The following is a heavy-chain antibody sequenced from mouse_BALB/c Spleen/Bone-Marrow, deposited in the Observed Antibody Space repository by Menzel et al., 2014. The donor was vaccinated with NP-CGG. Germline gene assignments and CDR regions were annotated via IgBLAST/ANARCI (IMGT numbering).Heavy chain of an antibody. CDR1: GYTFTSYW. CDR2: IDPSNSES. D-gene: IGHD2-1*01. Sequence: QVQLQQSGPELVRPGTSVKMSCKASGYTFTSYWTHWVKQRPGQGLEWIGMIDPSNSESRLNQKFKDKATLNVDKSSNAAYMQLSSLTSEDSAVYYCARLDGNYRNYFDYWGQGTTLTAPS. J-gene: IGHJ2*01. CDR3: ARLDGNYRNYFDY. V-gene: IGHV1-59*01.